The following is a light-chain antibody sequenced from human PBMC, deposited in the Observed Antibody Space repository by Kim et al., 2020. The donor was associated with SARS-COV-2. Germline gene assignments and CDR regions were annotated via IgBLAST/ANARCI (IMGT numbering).Light chain of an antibody. CDR3: QCYECSLSGFV. J-gene: IGLJ2*01. Sequence: VTIHTTGGSSSSAASYVEHVYQHHPETGPKLLLYSNSNRPSRVPVRVCGSKSGSSASLAITGLRAEDGADDDCQCYECSLSGFVFGGGTQVTVL. CDR2: SNS. V-gene: IGLV1-40*01. CDR1: SSSSAASYV.